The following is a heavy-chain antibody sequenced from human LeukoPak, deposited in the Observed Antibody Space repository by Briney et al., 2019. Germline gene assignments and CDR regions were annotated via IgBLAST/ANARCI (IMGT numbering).Heavy chain of an antibody. J-gene: IGHJ4*02. V-gene: IGHV3-23*01. D-gene: IGHD4-17*01. CDR3: AKDLGDYGYYFDY. CDR1: GFTFSSYA. CDR2: ISGSGGST. Sequence: PGGSLRLSCAASGFTFSSYAMSWVRQAPGKGLEWVSVISGSGGSTYYADSVKGRFTISRDNSKLTLYLQMNSLRAEDTAVYYCAKDLGDYGYYFDYWGQGTLVTVSS.